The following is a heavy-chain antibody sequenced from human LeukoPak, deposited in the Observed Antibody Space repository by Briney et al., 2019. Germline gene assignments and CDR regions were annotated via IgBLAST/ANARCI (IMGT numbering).Heavy chain of an antibody. CDR3: ARDARGYSYGNTFYYYYYMDV. V-gene: IGHV1-18*01. D-gene: IGHD5-18*01. Sequence: ASVKVSCKASGYTFTSYGISWVRQAPGQGLEWMGWISAYNGNTNYAQKLQGRVTMTTDTSTSTVYMELSSLRSEDTAVYYCARDARGYSYGNTFYYYYYMDVWGKGTTVTVSS. CDR1: GYTFTSYG. CDR2: ISAYNGNT. J-gene: IGHJ6*03.